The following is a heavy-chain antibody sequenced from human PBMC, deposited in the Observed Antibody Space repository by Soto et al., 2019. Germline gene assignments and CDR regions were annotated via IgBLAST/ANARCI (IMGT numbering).Heavy chain of an antibody. CDR1: GFTFSNAW. J-gene: IGHJ6*02. Sequence: GGSLRLSCAASGFTFSNAWMSWVRQAPGKGLEWVGRIKSKTDGGTTDYAAPVKGRFTSSRDDSKNKLYLQMNSLKTEDTAVYYCTTDGGDVSSDYYYYYYGMDVWGQGTTVTVSS. D-gene: IGHD3-10*01. CDR3: TTDGGDVSSDYYYYYYGMDV. CDR2: IKSKTDGGTT. V-gene: IGHV3-15*01.